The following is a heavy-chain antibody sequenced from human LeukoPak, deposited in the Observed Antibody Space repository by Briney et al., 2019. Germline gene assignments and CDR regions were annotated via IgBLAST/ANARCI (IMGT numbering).Heavy chain of an antibody. D-gene: IGHD2-15*01. J-gene: IGHJ4*02. CDR1: GASISSGSYY. Sequence: TLSLTCTVSGASISSGSYYWSWIRPPAGKGLEWIGRIYTSGSTNYNPSLKSRVTMSLDTPKNQISLRLSSATAADTAVYYCARAVFSYCSGGTCPYFDYWGQGTLVTVSS. V-gene: IGHV4-61*02. CDR3: ARAVFSYCSGGTCPYFDY. CDR2: IYTSGST.